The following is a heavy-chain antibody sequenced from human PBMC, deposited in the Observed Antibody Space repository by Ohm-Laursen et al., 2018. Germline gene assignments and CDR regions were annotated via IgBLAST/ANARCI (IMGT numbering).Heavy chain of an antibody. V-gene: IGHV1-8*01. CDR1: GHTFSSYD. Sequence: ASVKVSCKASGHTFSSYDIIWVRQASGQGPEWMGWMNPNSHNTGYARKFRGRVSMTSDSSISTAYMELYSPTSEDTATYYCARAVRYQLLSDPWGQGTLVTVSS. CDR3: ARAVRYQLLSDP. D-gene: IGHD4-23*01. J-gene: IGHJ5*02. CDR2: MNPNSHNT.